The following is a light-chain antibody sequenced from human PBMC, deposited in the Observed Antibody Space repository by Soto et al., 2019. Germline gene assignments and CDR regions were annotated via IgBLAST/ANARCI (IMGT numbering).Light chain of an antibody. CDR1: SSDVGGYNY. Sequence: QSVLAQPASVSGSPGQSITISCTGTSSDVGGYNYVSWYQQYPGKAPKLMIYDVTNRPSGVSNRFSGSKSGNTASLSISGLQAEDEAEYYCSSYTSSSTLEVFGTGTKVTVL. CDR3: SSYTSSSTLEV. CDR2: DVT. V-gene: IGLV2-14*01. J-gene: IGLJ1*01.